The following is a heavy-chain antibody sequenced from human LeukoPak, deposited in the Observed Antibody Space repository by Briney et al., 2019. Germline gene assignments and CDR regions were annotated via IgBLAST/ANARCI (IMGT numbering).Heavy chain of an antibody. CDR3: ACLTTADAFDI. V-gene: IGHV4-59*01. J-gene: IGHJ3*02. CDR2: IYDSGST. D-gene: IGHD3-22*01. CDR1: GGSINSYY. Sequence: SETLSLTCTVSGGSINSYYWSWIRQPPGKGLEWSGYIYDSGSTNYNPSLKSRVTISVDTSKNQFSLKLSSVTAADTAVYYCACLTTADAFDIWGQGTMVTVSS.